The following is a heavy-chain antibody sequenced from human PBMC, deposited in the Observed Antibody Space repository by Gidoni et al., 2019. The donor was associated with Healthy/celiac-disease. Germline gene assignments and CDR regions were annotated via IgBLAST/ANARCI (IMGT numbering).Heavy chain of an antibody. CDR3: ARESSDYDRPWDAFDI. Sequence: QVQLVQSGAEVKKPGSSGKVSCKASGVTFSSYAICWVRQAPGQGLEWMGGIIPIFGTANYAKKLQGMVTITADESKSTAYMELSSLRSEDTAVYYCARESSDYDRPWDAFDIWGQGTMVTVSS. CDR1: GVTFSSYA. V-gene: IGHV1-69*01. J-gene: IGHJ3*02. CDR2: IIPIFGTA. D-gene: IGHD3-22*01.